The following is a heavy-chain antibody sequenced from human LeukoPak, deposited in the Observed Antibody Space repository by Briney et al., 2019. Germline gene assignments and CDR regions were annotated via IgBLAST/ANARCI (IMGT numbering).Heavy chain of an antibody. CDR3: ARGRFDIVSGYYADY. J-gene: IGHJ4*02. D-gene: IGHD3-9*01. CDR2: IYYSGTT. Sequence: SETLSLTCTVSGGSMSSYYWNWTRQPPGKGLEWIAYIYYSGTTNYNPSLRSRVTISVDASRKHFSLKLTSVTAADTAVYYCARGRFDIVSGYYADYWGQGTLVTVSS. V-gene: IGHV4-59*01. CDR1: GGSMSSYY.